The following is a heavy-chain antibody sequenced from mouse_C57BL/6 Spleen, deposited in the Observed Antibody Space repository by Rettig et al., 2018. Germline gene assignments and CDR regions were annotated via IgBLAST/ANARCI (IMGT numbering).Heavy chain of an antibody. J-gene: IGHJ4*01. D-gene: IGHD2-3*01. CDR3: AQIYDGYHGAMDY. Sequence: RIDPNSGGTKYNEKFKSKATLIVDKPSSTAYMQLSSLTFEDSAVYYCAQIYDGYHGAMDYWGQGTSVTVSS. V-gene: IGHV1-72*01. CDR2: IDPNSGGT.